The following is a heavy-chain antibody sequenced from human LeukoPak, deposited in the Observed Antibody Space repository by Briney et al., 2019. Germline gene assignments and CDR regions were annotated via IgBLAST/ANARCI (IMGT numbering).Heavy chain of an antibody. CDR2: ISWNSVTI. CDR1: GFTIDDYA. CDR3: AKGTPMVRGIPTYGLDV. D-gene: IGHD3-10*01. J-gene: IGHJ6*02. V-gene: IGHV3-9*01. Sequence: GGSLRLSCAASGFTIDDYAMHWVRQAPGKGLEWVSGISWNSVTIGYADSVRGRFTISRDNARTSLSLQMNSLGPEDTALYYCAKGTPMVRGIPTYGLDVWGQGTTVTVSS.